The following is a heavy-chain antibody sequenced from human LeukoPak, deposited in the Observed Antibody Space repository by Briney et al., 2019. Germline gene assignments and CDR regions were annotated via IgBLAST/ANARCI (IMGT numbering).Heavy chain of an antibody. Sequence: PGGSLRLSCAASEFSFADAWMSWVRQSPGKGLEWVGRIKSKTDGGATDYAAPVKGRFTISRDNSKNTVSLQMNSLRSDDTALYYCAKGGSSWSYYFDYWGQGTLVTVSS. J-gene: IGHJ4*02. CDR3: AKGGSSWSYYFDY. V-gene: IGHV3-15*01. CDR2: IKSKTDGGAT. CDR1: EFSFADAW. D-gene: IGHD6-13*01.